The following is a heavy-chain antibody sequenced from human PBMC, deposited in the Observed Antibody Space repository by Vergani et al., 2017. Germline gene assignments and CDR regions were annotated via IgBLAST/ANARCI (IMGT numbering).Heavy chain of an antibody. V-gene: IGHV1-69*13. J-gene: IGHJ5*02. Sequence: QVQLVQSGAEVKKPGASVKVSCKASGYTFTSYGISWVRQAPGQGLEWMGGIIPIFGTANYAQKFQGRVTITADESTSTAYMELSSLRSEDTAVYYCARDKSSTSRGGWFDPWGQGTLVTVSS. D-gene: IGHD2-2*01. CDR3: ARDKSSTSRGGWFDP. CDR2: IIPIFGTA. CDR1: GYTFTSYG.